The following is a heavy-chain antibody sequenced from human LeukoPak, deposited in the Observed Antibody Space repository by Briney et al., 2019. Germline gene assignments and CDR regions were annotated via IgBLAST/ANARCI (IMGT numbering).Heavy chain of an antibody. Sequence: SETLSLTCTVSGGSISSSSYYWGWIRPPPGKGLEGIVSIYYTERTYYNPSLNSRVTMSVDTSQNQFSLKLSSVTAADTAVYYCARRMSTRGHYYDSGGYYDYFDYWGQGTLVTVSS. CDR3: ARRMSTRGHYYDSGGYYDYFDY. V-gene: IGHV4-39*01. CDR1: GGSISSSSYY. J-gene: IGHJ4*02. D-gene: IGHD3-22*01. CDR2: IYYTERT.